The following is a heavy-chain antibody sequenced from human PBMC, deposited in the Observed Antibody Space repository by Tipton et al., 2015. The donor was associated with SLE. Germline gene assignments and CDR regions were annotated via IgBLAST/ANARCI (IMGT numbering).Heavy chain of an antibody. Sequence: GLVKPSETLSLICSVSGDSISSNTYYWGWIRQHPGKGLEWIGYIYYSGSTNYNPSLKSRVNISVDKSKNQFSLKLRSVTAADTAVYYCVAGSSGGAFDIWGQGTMVTVSS. CDR2: IYYSGST. D-gene: IGHD6-13*01. V-gene: IGHV4-61*05. CDR3: VAGSSGGAFDI. CDR1: GDSISSNTYY. J-gene: IGHJ3*02.